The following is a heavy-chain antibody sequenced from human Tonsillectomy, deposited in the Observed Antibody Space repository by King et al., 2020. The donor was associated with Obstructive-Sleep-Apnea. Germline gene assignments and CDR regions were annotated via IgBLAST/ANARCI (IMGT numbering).Heavy chain of an antibody. J-gene: IGHJ4*02. V-gene: IGHV3-9*01. D-gene: IGHD1-26*01. CDR1: GFNLDDYA. CDR3: AKDMGFDTGGGFDY. Sequence: VQLVESGGGLVQPGRSLRLSCAASGFNLDDYAMHWVRQVPGKGLEWVSGLSWNSGNIGYADSVKGRYTITRDNANNSLYLQMNSLRAEDTASDYCAKDMGFDTGGGFDYWGQGARVTVFS. CDR2: LSWNSGNI.